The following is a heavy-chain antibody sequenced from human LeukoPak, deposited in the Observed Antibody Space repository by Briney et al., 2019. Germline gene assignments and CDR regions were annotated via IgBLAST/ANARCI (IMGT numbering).Heavy chain of an antibody. CDR3: AKDFYSGSYYEYGYFDY. J-gene: IGHJ4*02. V-gene: IGHV3-23*01. D-gene: IGHD1-26*01. CDR2: ISGSGGST. Sequence: GGSLRLSCAASGFTVSSNYMSWVRQAPGKGLEWVSAISGSGGSTYYADSVKGRFTISRDNSKNTLYLQMNSLRAEDTAVYYCAKDFYSGSYYEYGYFDYWGQGTLVTVSS. CDR1: GFTVSSNY.